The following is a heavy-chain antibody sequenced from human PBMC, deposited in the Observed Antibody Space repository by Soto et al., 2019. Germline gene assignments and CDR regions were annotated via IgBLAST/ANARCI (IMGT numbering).Heavy chain of an antibody. D-gene: IGHD5-12*01. CDR2: MHHIGNT. Sequence: SETLSLTCXVSGASFSNNNWWSWVRQPPGEGLEWIGEMHHIGNTNYNPSLKSRVTMSVDTSKNQFFLKLNSVTAADTAVYYCTKNSAYALDYWGQGILVTVSS. CDR1: GASFSNNNW. CDR3: TKNSAYALDY. V-gene: IGHV4-4*02. J-gene: IGHJ4*02.